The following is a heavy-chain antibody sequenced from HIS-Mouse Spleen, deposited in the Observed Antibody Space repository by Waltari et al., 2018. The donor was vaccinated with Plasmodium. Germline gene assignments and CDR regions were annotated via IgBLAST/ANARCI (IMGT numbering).Heavy chain of an antibody. V-gene: IGHV3-7*01. CDR1: GSSFSSYW. J-gene: IGHJ2*01. CDR3: ASSWYWYFDL. Sequence: VQLVESVVGLVQPGGSLRLPCAASGSSFSSYWMSWVRQAPGKGLEWVANIKQEGSEKYYVDAVKGRFTISRDNAKNSLYLQMNSLRAEDTAVYYCASSWYWYFDLWGRGTLVTVSS. CDR2: IKQEGSEK. D-gene: IGHD6-13*01.